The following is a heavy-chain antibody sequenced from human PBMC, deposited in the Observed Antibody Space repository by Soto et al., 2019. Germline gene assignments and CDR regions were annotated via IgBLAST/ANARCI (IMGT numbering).Heavy chain of an antibody. V-gene: IGHV4-39*01. J-gene: IGHJ4*02. D-gene: IGHD2-15*01. CDR3: ASKRYCSGGRCYDEY. Sequence: SETLSLTCTVSGGSISSSSYYWGWIRQPPGKGLEWIGTIYYSGYTYYNPSLKSRVTMSVDTSKNQFSLKLNSVTAADTAIYYCASKRYCSGGRCYDEYWGQGALVTVSS. CDR1: GGSISSSSYY. CDR2: IYYSGYT.